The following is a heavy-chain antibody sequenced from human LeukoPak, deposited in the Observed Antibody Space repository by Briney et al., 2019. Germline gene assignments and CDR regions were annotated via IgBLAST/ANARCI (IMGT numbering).Heavy chain of an antibody. D-gene: IGHD5-18*01. V-gene: IGHV3-7*01. CDR2: IKQDGSEK. CDR3: AGKNEYSYGSIFDY. CDR1: GFTFSSYW. J-gene: IGHJ4*02. Sequence: GGSLRLSCAASGFTFSSYWMSWVRQAPGKGLEWVANIKQDGSEKYYVDSVKGRFTISRDNAKNSLYLQMNSLRAEDTAVYYCAGKNEYSYGSIFDYWGQGTLVTVSS.